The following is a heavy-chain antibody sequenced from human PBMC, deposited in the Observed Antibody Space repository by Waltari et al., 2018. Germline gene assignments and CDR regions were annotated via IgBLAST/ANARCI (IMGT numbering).Heavy chain of an antibody. D-gene: IGHD6-13*01. CDR1: GESFIGYY. V-gene: IGHV4-34*01. CDR3: VRGKMYSRPYFDY. Sequence: QMQLQQWGAGLLKPSETLSLTCAVSGESFIGYYWNWIRQPPGRGLGGIGEIHQDGSINTHPSLEGRVTISQDMSKNQFSLKLTSVTAADTAVYYCVRGKMYSRPYFDYWGQGTLVTVSS. CDR2: IHQDGSI. J-gene: IGHJ4*02.